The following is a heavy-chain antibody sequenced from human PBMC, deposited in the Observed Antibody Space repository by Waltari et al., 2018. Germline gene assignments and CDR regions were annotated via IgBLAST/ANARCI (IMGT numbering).Heavy chain of an antibody. CDR1: GYSISSGYY. CDR3: ARTGGWYPFYGMDV. J-gene: IGHJ6*02. Sequence: QVQLQESGPGLVKPSETLSLTCAVSGYSISSGYYWGWIRQPPGKGLEWIGSIYHSGSTYYTPSLKSRVTISVDTSKNQFSLKLSSVTAADTAVYYCARTGGWYPFYGMDVWGQGTTVTVSS. V-gene: IGHV4-38-2*01. CDR2: IYHSGST. D-gene: IGHD6-19*01.